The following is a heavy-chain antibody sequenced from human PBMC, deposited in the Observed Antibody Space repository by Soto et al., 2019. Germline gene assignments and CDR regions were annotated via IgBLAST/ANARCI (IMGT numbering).Heavy chain of an antibody. CDR2: IYYSGST. CDR3: AREESIVVAHAARTAGRYGMDV. V-gene: IGHV4-30-4*01. Sequence: SETLSLTCTVSGGSISSGDYYWSWIRQPPGKGLEWIGYIYYSGSTYYNPSLKSRVTISVDTSKNQFSLKLSSVTAADTAVYYCAREESIVVAHAARTAGRYGMDVWGQGTTVTVSS. CDR1: GGSISSGDYY. D-gene: IGHD2-2*01. J-gene: IGHJ6*02.